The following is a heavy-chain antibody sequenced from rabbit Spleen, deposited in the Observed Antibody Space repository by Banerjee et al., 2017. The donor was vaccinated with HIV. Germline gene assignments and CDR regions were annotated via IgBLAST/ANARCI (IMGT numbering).Heavy chain of an antibody. CDR3: ARDAGSSFSSYGMDL. D-gene: IGHD8-1*01. CDR2: IDPVFGSA. Sequence: QSLEESGGDLVKPGASLTLTCTASGFSFSGSHYMCWVRQAPGKGLEWIGYIDPVFGSAYYASWVNGRFSISRENTQNTVSLQLNSLTAADTATYFCARDAGSSFSSYGMDLWGQGTLVTVS. V-gene: IGHV1S40*01. CDR1: GFSFSGSHY. J-gene: IGHJ6*01.